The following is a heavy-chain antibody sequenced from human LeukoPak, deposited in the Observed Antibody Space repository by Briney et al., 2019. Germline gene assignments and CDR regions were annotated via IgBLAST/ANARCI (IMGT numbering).Heavy chain of an antibody. CDR2: IIPIFGTA. CDR1: GGTFSSYA. V-gene: IGHV1-69*05. Sequence: ASVKVSCKASGGTFSSYAISRVRQAPGQGLEWMGGIIPIFGTANYAQTFQGRATITTDESTSTAYMELSSLRSEDTAVYYCASPVAGNWNDDIWGQGTMVTVSS. J-gene: IGHJ3*02. D-gene: IGHD1-20*01. CDR3: ASPVAGNWNDDI.